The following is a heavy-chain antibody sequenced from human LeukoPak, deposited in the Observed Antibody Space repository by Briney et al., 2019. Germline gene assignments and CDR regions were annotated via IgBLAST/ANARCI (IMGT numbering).Heavy chain of an antibody. CDR3: ARLYGIDY. CDR1: GFTFSSYA. V-gene: IGHV3-30-3*01. Sequence: GGSLRLSCAASGFTFSSYAMHWVRQAPGKGLEWVAVISYDGSNKYYADSVKGRFTISRDNSKNTLYLQMNSLRAEDTAVYYCARLYGIDYWGQGTLVIVSS. J-gene: IGHJ4*02. CDR2: ISYDGSNK. D-gene: IGHD3-16*01.